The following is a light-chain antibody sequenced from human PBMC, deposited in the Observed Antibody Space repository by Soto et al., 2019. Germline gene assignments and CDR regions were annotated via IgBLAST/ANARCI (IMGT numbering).Light chain of an antibody. Sequence: QSVLTQPPSASGSPGQSVTISCTGTSSDVGAYNYVSWYQQHPGKAPNLMIYDVSKRPLGVPDRFSGSKSGNTASLTVSGLQAEDEADYYCSSYAGSKNPYVFGTGTKVTVL. V-gene: IGLV2-8*01. J-gene: IGLJ1*01. CDR1: SSDVGAYNY. CDR3: SSYAGSKNPYV. CDR2: DVS.